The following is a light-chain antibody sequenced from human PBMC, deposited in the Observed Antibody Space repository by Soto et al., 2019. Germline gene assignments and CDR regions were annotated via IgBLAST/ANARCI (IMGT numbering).Light chain of an antibody. CDR2: AAS. V-gene: IGKV1-9*01. Sequence: IQLTQSPSSLSASVGDRVTITCRASQGISSYLAWYQQKPGKAPKLLIYAASTLQSGVPSRFSGSGSGTDFTRTISNLQPEDFATYYCQQLNSYPFTFGQGTRLEIK. J-gene: IGKJ5*01. CDR1: QGISSY. CDR3: QQLNSYPFT.